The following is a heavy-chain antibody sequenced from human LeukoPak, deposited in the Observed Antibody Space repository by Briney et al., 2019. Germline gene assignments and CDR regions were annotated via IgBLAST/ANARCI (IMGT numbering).Heavy chain of an antibody. V-gene: IGHV4-61*02. CDR1: GGSISSGSYY. Sequence: SETLSLTCTVSGGSISSGSYYLSWIRQPAGKGLEWIGRIYASGSTNYNPSLKSRVTISVDTSKNQFSLKLNSVTAADTAVYYCARGMAPINFDYWGQGTLVTVSS. J-gene: IGHJ4*02. D-gene: IGHD5-24*01. CDR2: IYASGST. CDR3: ARGMAPINFDY.